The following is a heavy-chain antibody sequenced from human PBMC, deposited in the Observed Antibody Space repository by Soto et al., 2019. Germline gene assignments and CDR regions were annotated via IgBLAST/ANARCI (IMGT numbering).Heavy chain of an antibody. CDR3: EKESLWFGELPPSQY. CDR1: GFTFSSYG. J-gene: IGHJ4*02. CDR2: ISYDGSNK. V-gene: IGHV3-30*18. D-gene: IGHD3-10*01. Sequence: GGSLRLSCAASGFTFSSYGMHWVRQAPGKGLEWVAVISYDGSNKYYADSVKGRFTISRDNSKNTLYLQMNSLRAEDTAVYYCEKESLWFGELPPSQYWGQGTLVTVSS.